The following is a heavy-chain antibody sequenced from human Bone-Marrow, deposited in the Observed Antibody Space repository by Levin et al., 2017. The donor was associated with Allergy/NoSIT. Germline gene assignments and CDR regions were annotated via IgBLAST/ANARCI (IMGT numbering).Heavy chain of an antibody. CDR1: GGSISSGGYS. CDR3: ARENPGRFAGGYFYGMDV. Sequence: SETLSLTCAVSGGSISSGGYSWSWIRQPPGKGLEWIGYIYHSGSTYYNPSPKSRVTISVDRSKNQFSLKLSSVTAADTAVYYCARENPGRFAGGYFYGMDVWGQGTTVTVSS. J-gene: IGHJ6*02. V-gene: IGHV4-30-2*01. D-gene: IGHD3-10*01. CDR2: IYHSGST.